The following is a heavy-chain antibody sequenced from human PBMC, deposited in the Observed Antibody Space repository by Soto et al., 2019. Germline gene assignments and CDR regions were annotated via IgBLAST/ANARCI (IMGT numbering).Heavy chain of an antibody. J-gene: IGHJ6*02. CDR3: ARTMVRGVIIMDSYGMDV. D-gene: IGHD3-10*01. V-gene: IGHV1-2*04. Sequence: ASVKVSCKASGYTFTGYYMHWVRQAPGQGLEWMGWINPNSGGTNYAQKFQGWVTMTRDTSISTAYMELSRLRSDDTAVYYCARTMVRGVIIMDSYGMDVWGQGTTVTVSS. CDR2: INPNSGGT. CDR1: GYTFTGYY.